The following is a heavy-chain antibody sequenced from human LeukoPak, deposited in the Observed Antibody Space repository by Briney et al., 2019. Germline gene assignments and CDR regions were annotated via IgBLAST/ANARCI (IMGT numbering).Heavy chain of an antibody. J-gene: IGHJ4*02. D-gene: IGHD3-16*01. V-gene: IGHV4-39*07. CDR2: IYYSGST. Sequence: SETLSLTCNVSGGSISSYYWGWIRQPPGKGLEWIGSIYYSGSTYYNPSLKSRVTISVDTSKNQFSLKLSSVTAADTAVYYCARIMITFGGVNTVDYWGQGTLVTVSS. CDR3: ARIMITFGGVNTVDY. CDR1: GGSISSYY.